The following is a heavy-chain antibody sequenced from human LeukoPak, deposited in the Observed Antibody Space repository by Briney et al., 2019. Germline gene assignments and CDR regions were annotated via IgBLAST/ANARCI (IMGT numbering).Heavy chain of an antibody. CDR1: GFTFSNAW. CDR3: TTDPYCGSTNCRGSAY. D-gene: IGHD2-2*01. V-gene: IGHV3-15*01. CDR2: IKTKSDGGTT. J-gene: IGHJ4*02. Sequence: GGSLRLSCAASGFTFSNAWMSRVRQAPGKGLEWVGRIKTKSDGGTTAYAAPVQGRFTISRDDSKNTLYLQMNSLKTEDAAVYYCTTDPYCGSTNCRGSAYSGQGTLVTVSS.